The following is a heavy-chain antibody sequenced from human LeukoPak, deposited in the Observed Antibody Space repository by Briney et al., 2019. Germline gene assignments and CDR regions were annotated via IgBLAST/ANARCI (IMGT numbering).Heavy chain of an antibody. CDR2: IKQDGSEK. CDR1: GFTFSSYS. Sequence: GGSLRLSCAASGFTFSSYSMNWVRQAPGKGLEWVANIKQDGSEKYYVDSVKGRFTISRDNARNSLYLQMNSLRADDTAVYYCARGGGYAWDYWGQGVLVTVSS. V-gene: IGHV3-7*01. CDR3: ARGGGYAWDY. D-gene: IGHD5-12*01. J-gene: IGHJ4*02.